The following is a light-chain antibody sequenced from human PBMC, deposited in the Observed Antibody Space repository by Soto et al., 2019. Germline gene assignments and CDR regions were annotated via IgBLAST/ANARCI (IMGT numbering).Light chain of an antibody. CDR2: EVR. CDR3: YSYRSTTTLV. V-gene: IGLV2-14*01. J-gene: IGLJ1*01. Sequence: QSVLTQPASVSGSLGQSITISCTGTSTDVGGYNYVSWYQQYPGKAPKLLIYEVRNRPSGISNRFSGSKSGNTASLTISGLQPEDEANYFCYSYRSTTTLVFGTGTKVTV. CDR1: STDVGGYNY.